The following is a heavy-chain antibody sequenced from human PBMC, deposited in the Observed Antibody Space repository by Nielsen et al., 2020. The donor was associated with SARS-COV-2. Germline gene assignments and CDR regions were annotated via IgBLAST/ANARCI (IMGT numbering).Heavy chain of an antibody. V-gene: IGHV4-31*01. CDR3: ATGAGWFDP. Sequence: SETLSLTCSVSGGSFSSGGSSYSWIRQHPGKGLEWIGLRHYTGNTYYNPSLQSQLFISVDTSKNQFSLRLSSVTAADTAVYYCATGAGWFDPWGQGTRVTVSS. CDR2: RHYTGNT. D-gene: IGHD6-19*01. CDR1: GGSFSSGGSS. J-gene: IGHJ5*02.